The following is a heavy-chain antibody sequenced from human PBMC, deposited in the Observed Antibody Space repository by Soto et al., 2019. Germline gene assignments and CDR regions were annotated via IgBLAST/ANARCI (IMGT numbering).Heavy chain of an antibody. CDR1: GGSISSGGYY. V-gene: IGHV4-31*03. D-gene: IGHD4-4*01. Sequence: PSETVSLTCTVSGGSISSGGYYWSWIRQHPGKGLEWIGYIYYSGSTYYNPSLKSRVTISVDTSKNQFSLKLSSVTAEDTAVYYCAREEVTSIFDYRGPATLLTRST. J-gene: IGHJ4*02. CDR2: IYYSGST. CDR3: AREEVTSIFDY.